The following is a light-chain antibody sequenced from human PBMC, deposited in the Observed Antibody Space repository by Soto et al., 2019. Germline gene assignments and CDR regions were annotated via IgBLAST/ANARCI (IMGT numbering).Light chain of an antibody. CDR2: AAS. V-gene: IGKV1-39*01. J-gene: IGKJ4*01. CDR1: QSISGY. Sequence: DIQITQSPSSLSASVGDRVTITCRASQSISGYLNWYQQKPGKAPKLLIYAASSLQSGVPSRFSGSGSGTDFTFIISSLQPEDFATYYCQQGYTTPLTFGGGTKVKI. CDR3: QQGYTTPLT.